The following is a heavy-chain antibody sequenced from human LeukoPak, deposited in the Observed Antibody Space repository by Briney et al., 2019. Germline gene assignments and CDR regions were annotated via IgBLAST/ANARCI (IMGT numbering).Heavy chain of an antibody. CDR2: ISSSSSYI. CDR1: GFTFSSYS. Sequence: GGSLRLSCAASGFTFSSYSMNWVRQAPGKGLEWVSSISSSSSYIYYADSVKGRFTISRDNAKNSLYLQMNSLRAEDMAVYYCVRPVDYDILTGYYKRADAFDIWGQGTMVTVSS. V-gene: IGHV3-21*01. CDR3: VRPVDYDILTGYYKRADAFDI. D-gene: IGHD3-9*01. J-gene: IGHJ3*02.